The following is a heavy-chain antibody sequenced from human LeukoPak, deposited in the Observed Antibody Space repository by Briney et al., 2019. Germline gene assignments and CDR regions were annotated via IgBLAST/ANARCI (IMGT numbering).Heavy chain of an antibody. CDR2: MNPNSGNT. CDR3: ARSYYYDSSGYKEMYNWFDP. CDR1: GYTFTSYD. D-gene: IGHD3-22*01. J-gene: IGHJ5*02. Sequence: GASVKLCCNCYGYTFTSYDINLVRQPPGQGLEWMGGMNPNSGNTGYAQKFQGRVTITRNTSISTAYMELSSLRSEDTAVYYCARSYYYDSSGYKEMYNWFDPWGQGTLVTVSS. V-gene: IGHV1-8*03.